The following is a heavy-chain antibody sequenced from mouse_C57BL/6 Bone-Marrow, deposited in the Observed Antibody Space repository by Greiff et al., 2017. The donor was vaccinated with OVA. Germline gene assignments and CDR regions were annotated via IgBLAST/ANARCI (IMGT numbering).Heavy chain of an antibody. CDR1: GFTFSSYG. J-gene: IGHJ3*01. Sequence: EVKLMESGGDLVKPGGSLKLSCAASGFTFSSYGMSWVRQTPDKRLEWVATISSGGSYTYYPDSVKGRFTISRDNAKNTLYLQMSSLKSEDTAMYYCARLESWFAYWGQGTLVTVSA. CDR3: ARLESWFAY. CDR2: ISSGGSYT. V-gene: IGHV5-6*01.